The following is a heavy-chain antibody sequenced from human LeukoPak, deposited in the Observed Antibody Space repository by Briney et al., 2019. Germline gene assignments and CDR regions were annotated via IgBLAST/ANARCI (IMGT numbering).Heavy chain of an antibody. CDR1: GFTFSSYW. Sequence: PGGSLRLSCAASGFTFSSYWMHWVRQTPGKGLVWVSRISGDGSSTTYAESVKGRFTISRDNAKNTLYLQMNTLRAEDTAVYYCAKAAAGLYYYYYMDVWGKGTTVTVSS. CDR3: AKAAAGLYYYYYMDV. V-gene: IGHV3-74*01. CDR2: ISGDGSST. D-gene: IGHD6-13*01. J-gene: IGHJ6*03.